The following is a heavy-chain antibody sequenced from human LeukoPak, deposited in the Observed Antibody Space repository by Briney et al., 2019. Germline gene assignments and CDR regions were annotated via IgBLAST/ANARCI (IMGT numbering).Heavy chain of an antibody. J-gene: IGHJ4*02. CDR1: GYSFPNYW. Sequence: GESLKISCKGSGYSFPNYWIAWVRQLPGKGLEWMGIIYPGDSDTRYSPSFQGQVTFSADKSITTAYLQWSRLQASDTAMYYCARQYINSSPFDYWGQGTLVTVSS. V-gene: IGHV5-51*01. D-gene: IGHD6-6*01. CDR3: ARQYINSSPFDY. CDR2: IYPGDSDT.